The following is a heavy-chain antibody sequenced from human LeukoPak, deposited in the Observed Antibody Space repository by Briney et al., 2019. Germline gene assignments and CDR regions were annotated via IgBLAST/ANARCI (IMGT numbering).Heavy chain of an antibody. CDR1: GFTFTTYA. V-gene: IGHV3-23*01. D-gene: IGHD1/OR15-1a*01. CDR3: AKSHSVEQRGYFDY. J-gene: IGHJ4*02. CDR2: IANDGGST. Sequence: GGSLRLSCAASGFTFTTYAMSWVRQAPGKGLEWVSTIANDGGSTYYADPVKGRFTISRDNSKNTVYLQMNSLRAEDMAVYYCAKSHSVEQRGYFDYWGQGTLVPVSS.